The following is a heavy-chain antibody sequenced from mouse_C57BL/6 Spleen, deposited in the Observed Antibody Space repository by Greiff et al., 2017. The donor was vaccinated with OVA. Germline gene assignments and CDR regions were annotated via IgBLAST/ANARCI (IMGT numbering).Heavy chain of an antibody. V-gene: IGHV5-4*01. CDR2: ISDGGSYT. CDR1: GFTFSSYA. CDR3: ARDRGYEGPVDY. D-gene: IGHD1-2*01. Sequence: EVMLVESGGGLVKPGGSLKLSCAASGFTFSSYAMSWVRQTPEKRLEWVATISDGGSYTYYPDNVKGRFTISRDNAKNNLYLQMSHLKSEDTAMYYCARDRGYEGPVDYWGQGTTLTVSS. J-gene: IGHJ2*01.